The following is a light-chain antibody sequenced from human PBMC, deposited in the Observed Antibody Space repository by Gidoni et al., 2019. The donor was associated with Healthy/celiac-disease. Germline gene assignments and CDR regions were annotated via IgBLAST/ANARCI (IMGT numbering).Light chain of an antibody. CDR2: GAS. Sequence: EIVLTHSPGTLSLSQGERATLSCRASQSVSSSYLAWYQQKPGQAPRLLIYGASSRATGIPDRFSGSGSGTDFTLTISRLETEDFAVYYCQQYGSSPWGFTFGPGTKVDIK. V-gene: IGKV3-20*01. J-gene: IGKJ3*01. CDR1: QSVSSSY. CDR3: QQYGSSPWGFT.